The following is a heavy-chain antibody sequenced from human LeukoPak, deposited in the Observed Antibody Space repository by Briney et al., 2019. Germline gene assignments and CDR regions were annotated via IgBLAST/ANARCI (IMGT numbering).Heavy chain of an antibody. CDR1: GFTFSGSA. Sequence: GGSLRLSCAASGFTFSGSAMHWVRQAPGKGLEWVANIKQDGSEKYYVDSVKGRFTISRDNAKNSLYLQMNSLRAEDTAVYYCARPLVVVVAAPFDYWGQGTLVTVSS. J-gene: IGHJ4*02. CDR2: IKQDGSEK. D-gene: IGHD2-15*01. CDR3: ARPLVVVVAAPFDY. V-gene: IGHV3-7*01.